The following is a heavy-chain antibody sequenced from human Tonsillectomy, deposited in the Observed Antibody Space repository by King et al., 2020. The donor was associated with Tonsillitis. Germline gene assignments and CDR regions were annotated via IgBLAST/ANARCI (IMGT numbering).Heavy chain of an antibody. CDR1: GFTFSSSA. CDR2: ISASGGSI. V-gene: IGHV3-23*04. Sequence: DVQLVESGGDLVQPGGSLRLSCAASGFTFSSSAMSWVRQAPGKGLEWVSAISASGGSIYYADSVKDRLTISRDNSKNTLYLQMNSLRAEDTAVYYCARGGVITMTNLDFDYRGQGTLVTVSS. J-gene: IGHJ4*02. CDR3: ARGGVITMTNLDFDY. D-gene: IGHD3-22*01.